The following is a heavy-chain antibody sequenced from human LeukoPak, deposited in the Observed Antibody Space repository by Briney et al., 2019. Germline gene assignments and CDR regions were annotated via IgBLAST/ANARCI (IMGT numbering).Heavy chain of an antibody. CDR2: ISWNSGSI. V-gene: IGHV3-9*01. CDR3: AKSISSGYYKSFDY. J-gene: IGHJ4*02. Sequence: GGSLRPSCAASGFTFDDYAMHWVRQAPGKGLEWVSGISWNSGSIGYADSVKGRFTISRDNAKNSLYLQMNSLRAEDTALYYCAKSISSGYYKSFDYWGQGTLVTVSS. D-gene: IGHD3-22*01. CDR1: GFTFDDYA.